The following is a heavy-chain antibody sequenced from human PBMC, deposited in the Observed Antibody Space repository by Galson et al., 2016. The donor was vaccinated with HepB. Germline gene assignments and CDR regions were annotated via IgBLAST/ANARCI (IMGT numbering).Heavy chain of an antibody. J-gene: IGHJ3*02. CDR3: ARRLRSTHGYDGFEI. D-gene: IGHD5-18*01. V-gene: IGHV5-51*01. Sequence: QSGAEVKKPGESLKISCKASGYTFTSYWIGWVRQMPGKGLEWMGIIFPSDSDVRYSPSFRGQVTISADKSISTAYLHWRSLKASDTAMYFCARRLRSTHGYDGFEIWGLGTMVIVSS. CDR2: IFPSDSDV. CDR1: GYTFTSYW.